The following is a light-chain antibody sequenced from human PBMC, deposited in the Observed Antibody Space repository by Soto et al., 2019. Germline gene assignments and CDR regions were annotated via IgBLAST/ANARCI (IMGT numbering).Light chain of an antibody. V-gene: IGKV4-1*01. CDR1: LSLLYIFNNKNY. CDR2: WAS. Sequence: DIVMTQSPDSLTVSLGERATINFKSSLSLLYIFNNKNYLAWYQQKPGQPPRLLINWASTRDSGVPDRFSGSGSGTEFTLTISSLQPDDFATYYCQQYNSYSFTWTFGQGTKVDI. CDR3: QQYNSYSFTWT. J-gene: IGKJ1*01.